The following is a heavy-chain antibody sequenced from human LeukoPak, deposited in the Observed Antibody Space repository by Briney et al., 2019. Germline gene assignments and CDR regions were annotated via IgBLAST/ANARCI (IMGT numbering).Heavy chain of an antibody. Sequence: GGSLRLSCAASGFTFSSYGMHWVRQAPGNGLEWVGVIWYDGSNKDYADYVKGRVTISRDNSKNTLYLQLNSLRAENTAVYYCARDKAGGLDYWGQGTLVTVSS. V-gene: IGHV3-33*01. CDR1: GFTFSSYG. J-gene: IGHJ4*02. D-gene: IGHD6-13*01. CDR3: ARDKAGGLDY. CDR2: IWYDGSNK.